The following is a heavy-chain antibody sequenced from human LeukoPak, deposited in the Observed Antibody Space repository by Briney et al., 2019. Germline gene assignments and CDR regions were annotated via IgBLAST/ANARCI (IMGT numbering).Heavy chain of an antibody. J-gene: IGHJ6*03. Sequence: GASVKVSCKASGYTFTRYGISWVRQAPGQGLEWMGGIIPIFGTANYAQKFQGRVTITADKSTSTAYMELSSLRSDDTAVYYCARVWGSDYYYYMDVWGKGTTVTISS. V-gene: IGHV1-69*06. CDR1: GYTFTRYG. CDR3: ARVWGSDYYYYMDV. D-gene: IGHD2-15*01. CDR2: IIPIFGTA.